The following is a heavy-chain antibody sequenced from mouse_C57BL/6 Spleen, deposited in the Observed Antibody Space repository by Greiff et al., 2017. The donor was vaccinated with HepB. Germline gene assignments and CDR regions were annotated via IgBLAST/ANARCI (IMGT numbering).Heavy chain of an antibody. Sequence: EVQVVESGGGLVQPGGSLSLSCAASGFTFTDYYMSWVRQPPGKALEWLGFIRNKANGYTTEYSASVKGRFTISRDNSQSILYLQMNALRAEDSATYYCARPQTAQATTWFAYWGQGTLVTVSA. CDR3: ARPQTAQATTWFAY. D-gene: IGHD3-2*02. V-gene: IGHV7-3*01. CDR2: IRNKANGYTT. CDR1: GFTFTDYY. J-gene: IGHJ3*01.